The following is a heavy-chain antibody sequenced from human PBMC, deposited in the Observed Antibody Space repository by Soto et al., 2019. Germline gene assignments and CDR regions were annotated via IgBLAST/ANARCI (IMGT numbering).Heavy chain of an antibody. CDR1: GVTFSSYW. Sequence: GGSLRLSCAASGVTFSSYWMSWVRQAPGKGLEWVANIKQDGSEKYYVDSVKGRFTISRDNAKNSLYLQMNSLRAEDTAVYYCARLFTIFGVVRTNYGMDVWGQGTTVTVSS. V-gene: IGHV3-7*05. CDR2: IKQDGSEK. CDR3: ARLFTIFGVVRTNYGMDV. J-gene: IGHJ6*02. D-gene: IGHD3-3*01.